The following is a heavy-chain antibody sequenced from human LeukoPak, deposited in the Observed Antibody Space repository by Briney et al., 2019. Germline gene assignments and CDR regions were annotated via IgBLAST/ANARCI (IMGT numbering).Heavy chain of an antibody. CDR3: ARDSTPQDY. V-gene: IGHV4-61*02. J-gene: IGHJ4*02. CDR2: IYTSGSA. CDR1: GGSISSGSYY. D-gene: IGHD2-2*01. Sequence: SQTLSLTCTVSGGSISSGSYYWSWIRQPAGKGLEWIGRIYTSGSANYNPSLKSRVTISVDTSKNQFSLKLSSVTAADTAVYYCARDSTPQDYWGQGTLVTVSS.